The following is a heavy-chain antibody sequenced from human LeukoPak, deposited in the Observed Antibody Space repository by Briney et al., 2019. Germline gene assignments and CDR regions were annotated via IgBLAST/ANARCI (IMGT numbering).Heavy chain of an antibody. V-gene: IGHV4-4*02. Sequence: SETLSLTCGVSGGSISNTNWWSWVRQPPGQGLEWIGEISLTGLTHYNPSLESRVTVSLDKSKNQLSLNQTSVTAADTAVYYCSRENGAFSPFGYWGQGTLVTVFS. CDR2: ISLTGLT. J-gene: IGHJ4*02. CDR3: SRENGAFSPFGY. D-gene: IGHD2-8*01. CDR1: GGSISNTNW.